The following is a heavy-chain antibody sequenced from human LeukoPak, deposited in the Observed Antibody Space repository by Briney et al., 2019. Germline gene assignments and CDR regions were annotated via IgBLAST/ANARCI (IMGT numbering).Heavy chain of an antibody. CDR2: ITGSGPYM. V-gene: IGHV3-21*06. D-gene: IGHD3-10*01. CDR1: GFTFSTFA. J-gene: IGHJ4*02. CDR3: VRDVGAVRGEVYFDY. Sequence: GGPLRLSCAASGFTFSTFAMHWVRLSPGKGLEWVSSITGSGPYMLYADSVKHRFTISRDNTKNLLYLEMNSLRAEDTAMYFCVRDVGAVRGEVYFDYWGQGTLDTVSS.